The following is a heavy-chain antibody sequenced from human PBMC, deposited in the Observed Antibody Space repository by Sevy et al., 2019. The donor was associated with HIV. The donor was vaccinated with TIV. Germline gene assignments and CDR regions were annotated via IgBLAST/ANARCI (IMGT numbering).Heavy chain of an antibody. CDR1: GFTFGDYC. V-gene: IGHV3-49*04. Sequence: GGSLRLSCTASGFTFGDYCMSWVRQAPGKGLEWVAFLKSDVYGGTVDGAASVRGRFVISRDDSKTIAYLQMNDLKTEDTGVYYCTRWKAAQSIFDYWGQGALVTVSS. CDR3: TRWKAAQSIFDY. J-gene: IGHJ4*02. D-gene: IGHD6-13*01. CDR2: LKSDVYGGTV.